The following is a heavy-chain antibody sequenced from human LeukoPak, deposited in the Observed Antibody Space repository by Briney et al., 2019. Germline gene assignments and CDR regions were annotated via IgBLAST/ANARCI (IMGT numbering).Heavy chain of an antibody. J-gene: IGHJ6*02. Sequence: PGGSLRLSCAASGFTFSSYGMHWVRQAPGEGLEWVAVIWYDGSNKYYADSVKGGFTISRDNSNNTLYLQMNSLRAEDTAVYYCARDGDYYDSSGYICGMDVWGQGTTVTVSS. CDR3: ARDGDYYDSSGYICGMDV. V-gene: IGHV3-33*01. CDR1: GFTFSSYG. D-gene: IGHD3-22*01. CDR2: IWYDGSNK.